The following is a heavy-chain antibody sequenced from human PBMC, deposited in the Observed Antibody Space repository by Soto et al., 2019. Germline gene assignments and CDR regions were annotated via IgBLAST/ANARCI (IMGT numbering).Heavy chain of an antibody. CDR1: GGSISSTNW. D-gene: IGHD2-15*01. J-gene: IGHJ4*02. Sequence: QVQLQQSGPRLARPSGTLSLTCVVSGGSISSTNWWTWVRQTPGKGLEWIGAVYHTGGTKYNPSLKTRVTISLDKSHNQFSLNLKSVTAADTAVYYCATLPPRIVVVVLPIPSWGQGTLVTVSS. V-gene: IGHV4-4*02. CDR3: ATLPPRIVVVVLPIPS. CDR2: VYHTGGT.